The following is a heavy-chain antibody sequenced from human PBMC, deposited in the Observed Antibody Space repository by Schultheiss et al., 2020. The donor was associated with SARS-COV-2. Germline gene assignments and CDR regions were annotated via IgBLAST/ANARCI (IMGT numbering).Heavy chain of an antibody. J-gene: IGHJ4*02. CDR3: AKEYGDYVGPLDY. CDR2: ISGTGGST. D-gene: IGHD4-17*01. V-gene: IGHV3-23*01. CDR1: GFTFSSYA. Sequence: GGSLRLSCAASGFTFSSYAMTWVRQAPGKGQEWVSTISGTGGSTYYGDSVKGRFTISRDNSKNTLYLQMNSLRDEDTAVYYCAKEYGDYVGPLDYWGQGTLVTVSS.